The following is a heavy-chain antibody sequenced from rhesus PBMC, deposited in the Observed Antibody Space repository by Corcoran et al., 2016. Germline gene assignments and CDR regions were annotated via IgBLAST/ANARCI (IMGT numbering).Heavy chain of an antibody. CDR1: GGSISGYYY. CDR2: IYGNSAST. V-gene: IGHV4-73*01. J-gene: IGHJ3*01. CDR3: AREDYCTSTTCFDAFDF. D-gene: IGHD2-2*01. Sequence: QVQLQQWGEGLVKPSETLSLTCAVYGGSISGYYYWSWIRQPPGKGLEWIGYIYGNSASTNYNPSLKNRVTISKDTSKNQFSLKLSSVTAADTAVYYCAREDYCTSTTCFDAFDFWGQGLRVTVSS.